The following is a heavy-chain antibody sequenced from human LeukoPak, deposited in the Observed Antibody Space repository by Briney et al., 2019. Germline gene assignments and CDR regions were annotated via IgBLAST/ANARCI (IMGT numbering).Heavy chain of an antibody. CDR2: INGSGDI. D-gene: IGHD3-10*01. J-gene: IGHJ3*02. CDR3: VRDGSPKFDWFGEYGGAFDI. Sequence: PSETLSLTCAEYGGPFTDYYWSWIRQSPGKGLEWIGEINGSGDINYNPSLKSRVTMSIDTSKNQFSLKLNSVTAADTAVYYCVRDGSPKFDWFGEYGGAFDIWGQGTTVTVSS. CDR1: GGPFTDYY. V-gene: IGHV4-34*01.